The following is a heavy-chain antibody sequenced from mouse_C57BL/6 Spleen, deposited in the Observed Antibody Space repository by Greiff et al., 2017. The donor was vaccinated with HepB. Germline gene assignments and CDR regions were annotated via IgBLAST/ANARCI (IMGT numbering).Heavy chain of an antibody. V-gene: IGHV3-5*01. CDR2: IYYSGTI. D-gene: IGHD2-3*01. Sequence: EVQLQESGPGLVKPSQTVFLTCTVTGISITTGNYRWSWIRQFPGNKLEWIGYIYYSGTITYNPSLTSRTTITRDTPKNQLFLEMNSLTAEDTATYYCARTYDGYLFDYWGQGTTLTVSS. CDR1: GISITTGNYR. CDR3: ARTYDGYLFDY. J-gene: IGHJ2*01.